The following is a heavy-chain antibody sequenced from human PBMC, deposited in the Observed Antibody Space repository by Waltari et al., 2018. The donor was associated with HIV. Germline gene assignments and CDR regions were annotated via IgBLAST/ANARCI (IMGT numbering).Heavy chain of an antibody. V-gene: IGHV3-49*03. Sequence: EVHLVESGGGLVQPGRSLRLSCTASGFTFGDYGVSWYRQAPGKGLEWLSIIRGKAFSGSTEYAASVKGRVTVSRDDSKSNSYLQINSLKTEDTAVYYCTRSLLATANLWSGGYWGQGALVTVSS. CDR2: IRGKAFSGST. CDR1: GFTFGDYG. CDR3: TRSLLATANLWSGGY. J-gene: IGHJ4*02. D-gene: IGHD2-21*02.